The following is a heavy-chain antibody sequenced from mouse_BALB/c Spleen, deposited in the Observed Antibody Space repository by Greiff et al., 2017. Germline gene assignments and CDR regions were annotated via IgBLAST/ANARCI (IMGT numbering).Heavy chain of an antibody. CDR2: ISYSGST. CDR3: ARSPLMITTVMDY. V-gene: IGHV3-8*02. D-gene: IGHD2-4*01. J-gene: IGHJ4*01. Sequence: EVKLVESGPSLVKPSQTLSLTCSVTGDSITSGYWNWIRKFPGNKLEYMGYISYSGSTYYNPSLKSRISITRDTSKNQYYLQLNSVTTEDTATYYCARSPLMITTVMDYWGQGTSVTVSS. CDR1: GDSITSGY.